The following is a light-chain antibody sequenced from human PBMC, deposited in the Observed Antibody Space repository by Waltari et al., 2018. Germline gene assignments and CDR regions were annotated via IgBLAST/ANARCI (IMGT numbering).Light chain of an antibody. Sequence: EIVMTQSPATLSGSPGESANLSCRASQSVSSNLAWYQQKPGQAPRLLIYGASTRATGIPARFSCSGSGTEFTLTISSMQSEDFAVYDCQQYNNWPKTFGQGTKVEIK. CDR2: GAS. CDR3: QQYNNWPKT. CDR1: QSVSSN. V-gene: IGKV3-15*01. J-gene: IGKJ1*01.